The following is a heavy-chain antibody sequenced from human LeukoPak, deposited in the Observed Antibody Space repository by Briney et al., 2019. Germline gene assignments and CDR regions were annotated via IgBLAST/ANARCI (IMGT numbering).Heavy chain of an antibody. CDR3: ARDRQQMDREGYFDL. D-gene: IGHD6-13*01. J-gene: IGHJ2*01. V-gene: IGHV3-48*02. CDR2: ISSTTRTI. CDR1: GFTFSTHN. Sequence: TGGSLRLSCAASGFTFSTHNVNWVRQAPGKGLEWVSYISSTTRTIYYADSVKGRFTISRDNAKNSLYLQMNSLRDEDTAVYYCARDRQQMDREGYFDLWGRGTLVTVSS.